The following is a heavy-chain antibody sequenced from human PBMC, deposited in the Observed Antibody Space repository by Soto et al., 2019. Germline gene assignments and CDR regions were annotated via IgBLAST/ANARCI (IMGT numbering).Heavy chain of an antibody. CDR3: ASGGLVTGYYYYGMDV. J-gene: IGHJ6*02. CDR1: GGSISSGGYY. CDR2: IYYSGST. V-gene: IGHV4-31*03. D-gene: IGHD6-19*01. Sequence: SETLSLTCTVSGGSISSGGYYWSWIRQHPGKGLEWIGYIYYSGSTYYNPSLKSRVTISVDTSKNQFSLKLSSVTAVDTAVYYCASGGLVTGYYYYGMDVWGQGTTVTVSS.